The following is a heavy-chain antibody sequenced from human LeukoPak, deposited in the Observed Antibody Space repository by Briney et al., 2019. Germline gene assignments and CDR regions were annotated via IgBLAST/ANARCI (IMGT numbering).Heavy chain of an antibody. CDR2: IYYSGST. D-gene: IGHD5-24*01. J-gene: IGHJ4*02. CDR3: AREDGYNGLKIDY. CDR1: GGSISSSSYY. V-gene: IGHV4-39*02. Sequence: PSETLSLTCTVSGGSISSSSYYWGWIRQPPGKGLEWIGSIYYSGSTYYNPSLKSRVTISVDTSKNQFSLKLSSVTAADTAVYYCAREDGYNGLKIDYWGQGTLVTVSS.